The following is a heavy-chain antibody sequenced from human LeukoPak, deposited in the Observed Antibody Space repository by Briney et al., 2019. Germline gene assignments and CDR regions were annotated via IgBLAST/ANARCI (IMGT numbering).Heavy chain of an antibody. Sequence: SETLSLTCIVSGGSISSGGYYWSWIRQHPGKGLEWIGYIYYNGSTYYNPSLKSRVTISVDTSKNQFSLKLSSVTAADTAVYYCARGPHYDILTGYNWYFDLWGRGTLVTVSS. V-gene: IGHV4-31*03. CDR1: GGSISSGGYY. CDR2: IYYNGST. J-gene: IGHJ2*01. D-gene: IGHD3-9*01. CDR3: ARGPHYDILTGYNWYFDL.